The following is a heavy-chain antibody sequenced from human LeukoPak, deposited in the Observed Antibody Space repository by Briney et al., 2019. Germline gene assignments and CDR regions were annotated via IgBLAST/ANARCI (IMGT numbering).Heavy chain of an antibody. CDR3: AKGPLRGTAAAIDY. V-gene: IGHV3-30*18. Sequence: GGSLRLSCAAFGFTCNNYGMHWVRQAPGNGLEWVAVISYDGRNKHYPDSVKGRFTISRDISTDTLWLQMDSLRTEDTAVYYCAKGPLRGTAAAIDYWGQGTLVTVSS. CDR1: GFTCNNYG. D-gene: IGHD2-2*01. J-gene: IGHJ4*02. CDR2: ISYDGRNK.